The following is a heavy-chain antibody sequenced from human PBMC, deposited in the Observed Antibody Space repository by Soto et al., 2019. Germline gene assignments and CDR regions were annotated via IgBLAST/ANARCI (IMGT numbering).Heavy chain of an antibody. J-gene: IGHJ4*02. V-gene: IGHV4-59*01. Sequence: QVQLQESGPGLVKPSETLSLTCTVSGGSISSYYWSWIRQPPGKGLEWIWYIYYSGSTNYNPSLKSRVTISVDTSKNQFSLKLSSVTAADTAVYYCARRWGMGFDYWGQGTLVTVSS. CDR3: ARRWGMGFDY. CDR2: IYYSGST. CDR1: GGSISSYY. D-gene: IGHD3-16*01.